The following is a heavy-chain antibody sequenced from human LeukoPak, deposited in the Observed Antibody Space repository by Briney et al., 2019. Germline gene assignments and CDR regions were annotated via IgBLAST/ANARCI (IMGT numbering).Heavy chain of an antibody. J-gene: IGHJ4*02. CDR1: GFTFSSYE. CDR3: ARFNTAMVRTFDY. D-gene: IGHD5-18*01. Sequence: GGSLRLSCAASGFTFSSYEMNWVRQAPGKGQEWVSYISSSGSTIYYADTVKGRFTISRDNAKNSLYLQMNSLRAEDTAVYYCARFNTAMVRTFDYWGQGTLVTVSS. CDR2: ISSSGSTI. V-gene: IGHV3-48*03.